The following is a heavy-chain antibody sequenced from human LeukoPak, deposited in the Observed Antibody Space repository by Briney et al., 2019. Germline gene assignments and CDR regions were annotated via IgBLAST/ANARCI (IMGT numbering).Heavy chain of an antibody. J-gene: IGHJ4*02. D-gene: IGHD6-19*01. V-gene: IGHV3-11*01. CDR3: ARVPRAVAAIHKEFDY. Sequence: GGSLRLSCAASGFTFSDHLMSWIRQAPGKGLEWISFISSSGGTIYYADSVRGRFTISRDNAKNSLFLQMNSLRAEDTAVYYCARVPRAVAAIHKEFDYWGQGTLVTVSS. CDR2: ISSSGGTI. CDR1: GFTFSDHL.